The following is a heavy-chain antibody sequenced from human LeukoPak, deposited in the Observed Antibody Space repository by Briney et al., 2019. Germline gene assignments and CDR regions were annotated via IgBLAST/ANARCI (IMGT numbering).Heavy chain of an antibody. V-gene: IGHV4-34*01. CDR2: INHSGST. Sequence: SETLSLTCAVYGGSFSGYYWSWIRQPPGKGLEWIGEINHSGSTNYNPSLKSRVTISVDTSKNQFSLKLSSVTAADTAVYYCARGSSSWYLNWFDPWGQGTLVTVSS. CDR1: GGSFSGYY. J-gene: IGHJ5*02. D-gene: IGHD6-13*01. CDR3: ARGSSSWYLNWFDP.